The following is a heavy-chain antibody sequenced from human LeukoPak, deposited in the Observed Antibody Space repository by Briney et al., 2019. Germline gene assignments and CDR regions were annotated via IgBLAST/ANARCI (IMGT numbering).Heavy chain of an antibody. CDR2: INPNSGGT. J-gene: IGHJ4*02. Sequence: ASVKVSCKASGYTFTGYYMHWVRQAPGQGLEWMGRINPNSGGTNYAQKFQGRVTMTRDTSISTAYMELSRLRSDDTAAYYCARDRRYNWNWSLWYWGQGTLVTVSS. D-gene: IGHD1-7*01. V-gene: IGHV1-2*06. CDR1: GYTFTGYY. CDR3: ARDRRYNWNWSLWY.